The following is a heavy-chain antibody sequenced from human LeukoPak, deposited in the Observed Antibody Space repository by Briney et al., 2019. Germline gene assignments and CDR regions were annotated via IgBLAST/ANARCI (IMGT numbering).Heavy chain of an antibody. V-gene: IGHV5-51*01. CDR3: ARQVISRSSSPHFDY. D-gene: IGHD6-13*01. CDR1: GYSFTSYW. Sequence: GESLKISFKGSGYSFTSYWIGWVRQMPGKGLEWMGIIYPGDSDTRYSPSFQGQVTISADKSISPAYLQWSSLKASDTAMYYCARQVISRSSSPHFDYWGQGTLVTVSS. CDR2: IYPGDSDT. J-gene: IGHJ4*02.